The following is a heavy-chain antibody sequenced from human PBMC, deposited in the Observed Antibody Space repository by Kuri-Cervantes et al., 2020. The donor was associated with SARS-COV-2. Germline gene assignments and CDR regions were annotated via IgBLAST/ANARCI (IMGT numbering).Heavy chain of an antibody. Sequence: SETLSLTCTVSGGSASSNSYYWGWIRQPPGKGLEWIGSIYYSGSTYYNPSLTSRVTISVDTSKNQFSLKLSSVTAADTDVYYWARDWMVRGVISIGGAFDIWGQGKMVTVSS. V-gene: IGHV4-39*07. CDR1: GGSASSNSYY. J-gene: IGHJ3*02. CDR3: ARDWMVRGVISIGGAFDI. D-gene: IGHD3-10*01. CDR2: IYYSGST.